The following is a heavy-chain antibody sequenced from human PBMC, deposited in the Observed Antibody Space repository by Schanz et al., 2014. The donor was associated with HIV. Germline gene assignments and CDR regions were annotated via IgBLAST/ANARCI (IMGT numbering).Heavy chain of an antibody. V-gene: IGHV3-30*03. CDR3: ARDGLSSRGWFDP. CDR1: GFTFSSYG. CDR2: ISYDGSNK. J-gene: IGHJ5*02. D-gene: IGHD1-26*01. Sequence: QEKVVESGGGVVQPGRSLRLSCAASGFTFSSYGIHWVRQAPGKGLEWVAVISYDGSNKYYADSVKGRFTISRDNAKDVLYLQMNSLRVEDTAVYYCARDGLSSRGWFDPWGQGTLVTVSS.